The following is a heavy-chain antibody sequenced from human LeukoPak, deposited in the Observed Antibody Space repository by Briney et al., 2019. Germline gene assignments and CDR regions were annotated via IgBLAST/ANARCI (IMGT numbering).Heavy chain of an antibody. D-gene: IGHD4/OR15-4a*01. CDR2: IGGSGGST. CDR1: GFTFTSYT. CDR3: AKDTSVLQGYGLDV. J-gene: IGHJ6*02. Sequence: GGSLRLSCAASGFTFTSYTMTWVRQAPGKGLEWVSGIGGSGGSTFYADSVKGRFTISRDNSKNTVYLQMNSLRAQDTALYYCAKDTSVLQGYGLDVWGQGTTVTVSS. V-gene: IGHV3-23*01.